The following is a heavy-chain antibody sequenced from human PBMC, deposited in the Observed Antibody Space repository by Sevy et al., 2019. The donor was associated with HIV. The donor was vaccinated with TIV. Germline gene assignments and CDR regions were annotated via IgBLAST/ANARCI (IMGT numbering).Heavy chain of an antibody. CDR3: ARDRGSSSWPFDY. D-gene: IGHD6-13*01. CDR2: TYVRSKWYN. CDR1: GDSVSSNSAV. Sequence: SQTLSLTCAISGDSVSSNSAVWNWIRQSPSRGLEWLGRTYVRSKWYNDSAVSVKSRITINPDTSKNQFSLQLNSVTPEDTAVYYCARDRGSSSWPFDYWGQGTLVTVSS. J-gene: IGHJ4*02. V-gene: IGHV6-1*01.